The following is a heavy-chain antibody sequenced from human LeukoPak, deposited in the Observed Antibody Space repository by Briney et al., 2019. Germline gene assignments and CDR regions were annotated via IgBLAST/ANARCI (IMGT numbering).Heavy chain of an antibody. CDR2: ISGSGDNT. D-gene: IGHD1-26*01. CDR1: GFTFSSCA. V-gene: IGHV3-23*01. Sequence: GGSLRLSCAASGFTFSSCAMGWVRQAPGKGLDWVSTISGSGDNTYYADSVKGRFTISRDNSRNTLYLQMNSLRAEDTAVYYCVKEGVRESGSQGWYFDYWGQGTLVTPSS. CDR3: VKEGVRESGSQGWYFDY. J-gene: IGHJ4*02.